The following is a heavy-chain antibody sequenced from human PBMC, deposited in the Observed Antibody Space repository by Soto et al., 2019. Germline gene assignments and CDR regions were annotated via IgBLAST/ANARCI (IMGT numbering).Heavy chain of an antibody. CDR1: GGTFSSYA. CDR2: IIPIFGTA. Sequence: SVKVSCKASGGTFSSYAISWVRQAPGQGLEWMGGIIPIFGTANYAQKFQGRVTITADESTSTAYMELSSLRSEDTAVYYCAGGEETRSYYDSSGYLGAFDIWGQGTMVTVSS. J-gene: IGHJ3*02. CDR3: AGGEETRSYYDSSGYLGAFDI. V-gene: IGHV1-69*13. D-gene: IGHD3-22*01.